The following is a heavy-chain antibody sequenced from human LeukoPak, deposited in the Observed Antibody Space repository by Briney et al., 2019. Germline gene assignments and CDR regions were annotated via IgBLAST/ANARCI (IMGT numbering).Heavy chain of an antibody. CDR2: LNPDSAGT. CDR3: ARSEQFPYYMDV. V-gene: IGHV1-2*02. J-gene: IGHJ6*03. Sequence: ASVKVSCKASGYTFNGYYMHWVRQAPGQGLEWMGWLNPDSAGTNYAQRFQGRVTMTRDPSISTAYMELSRLKSDDTAVYYCARSEQFPYYMDVWGKGTTVTVSS. D-gene: IGHD6-19*01. CDR1: GYTFNGYY.